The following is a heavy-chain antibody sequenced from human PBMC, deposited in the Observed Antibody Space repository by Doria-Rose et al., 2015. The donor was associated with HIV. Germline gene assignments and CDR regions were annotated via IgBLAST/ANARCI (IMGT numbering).Heavy chain of an antibody. CDR3: AKQAVNWFDP. D-gene: IGHD6-25*01. Sequence: QVQLQESGPGLVKPSETLSLTCTVSGGSVASGTPYWDWIRQTPGKGLEWIGTIYYSGNTYYNPSLRGRVTISLHTSKNQYPLKLISVTAADTGVYYCAKQAVNWFDPWGQGTLVTVSS. CDR1: GGSVASGTPY. J-gene: IGHJ5*02. CDR2: IYYSGNT. V-gene: IGHV4-39*01.